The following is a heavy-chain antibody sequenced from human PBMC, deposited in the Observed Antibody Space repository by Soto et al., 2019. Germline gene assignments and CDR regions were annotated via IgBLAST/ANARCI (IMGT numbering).Heavy chain of an antibody. V-gene: IGHV3-30-3*01. Sequence: QVQLVESGGGVVQPGRSLRLSCAASGFTFSSYAMHWVRQAPGKGLEWVAVISYDGSNKYYADSVKGRFTISRDNSKNTLYLQMNSPRAEDTAVYYCARDIELWFDYWGQGTLVTVSS. J-gene: IGHJ4*02. CDR3: ARDIELWFDY. CDR2: ISYDGSNK. D-gene: IGHD5-18*01. CDR1: GFTFSSYA.